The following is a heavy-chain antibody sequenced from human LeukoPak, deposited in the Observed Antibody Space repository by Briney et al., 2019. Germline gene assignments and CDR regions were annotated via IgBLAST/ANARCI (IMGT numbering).Heavy chain of an antibody. Sequence: ASVKVSCKASGYTFTSYGISWVRQAPGQGLEWMGWISAYNDNTKHAQKLQGRVFMTTDTSTRTAYMEMRSLGSDDTAVYYCARDLGDYYYGMDVWGQGTTVSVSS. CDR1: GYTFTSYG. V-gene: IGHV1-18*01. CDR2: ISAYNDNT. J-gene: IGHJ6*02. CDR3: ARDLGDYYYGMDV.